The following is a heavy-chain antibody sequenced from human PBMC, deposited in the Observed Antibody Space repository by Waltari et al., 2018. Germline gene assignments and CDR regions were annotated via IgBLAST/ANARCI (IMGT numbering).Heavy chain of an antibody. D-gene: IGHD6-19*01. J-gene: IGHJ3*02. CDR2: IYPGDADT. CDR1: GYSFATYW. CDR3: ASHTQVGGTFDI. V-gene: IGHV5-51*03. Sequence: EVQLVQSGAEVKKQGESLKLSCKGSGYSFATYWIGWVRPMPGKGLEWMGIIYPGDADTRYSPSFQGQVVISADKSINTAYMQWSSLKASDTAIYYCASHTQVGGTFDIWGQGTIITVSS.